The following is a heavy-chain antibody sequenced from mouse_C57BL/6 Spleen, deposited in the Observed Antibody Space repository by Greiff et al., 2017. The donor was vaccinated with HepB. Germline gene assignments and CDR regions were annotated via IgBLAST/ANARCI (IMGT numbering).Heavy chain of an antibody. D-gene: IGHD1-1*01. CDR3: ARLSPGVAPGYFDV. CDR1: GYAFSSYW. V-gene: IGHV1-80*01. CDR2: IYPGDGDT. Sequence: QVQLQQSGAELVKPGASVKISCKASGYAFSSYWMNWVKQRPGKGLEWIGQIYPGDGDTNYNGKFKGKATLTADKSSSTAYMQLSSLTSEDSAVYFCARLSPGVAPGYFDVWGTGTTVTVSS. J-gene: IGHJ1*03.